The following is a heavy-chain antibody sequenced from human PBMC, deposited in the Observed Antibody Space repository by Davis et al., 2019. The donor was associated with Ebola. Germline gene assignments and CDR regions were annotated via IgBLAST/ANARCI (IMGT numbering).Heavy chain of an antibody. V-gene: IGHV3-30-3*01. CDR1: GFTFSSYA. D-gene: IGHD4-17*01. CDR2: ISYDGSNK. CDR3: ARSLYGDYAGYYYGMDV. J-gene: IGHJ6*02. Sequence: GESLKISCAASGFTFSSYAMHWVRQAPGKGLEWVAVISYDGSNKYYADSVKGRFTISRDNSKNTLYLQMNSLRAEDTAVYYCARSLYGDYAGYYYGMDVWGQGTTVTVSS.